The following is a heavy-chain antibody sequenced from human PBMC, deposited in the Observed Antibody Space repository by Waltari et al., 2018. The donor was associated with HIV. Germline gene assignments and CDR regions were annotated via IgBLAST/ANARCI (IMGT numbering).Heavy chain of an antibody. CDR2: IYYSGST. Sequence: QVQLQESGPGLVKPSETLSLTCTVSGGSISSYSWTWFRQPPGKGLEWIGYIYYSGSTNYNPSLKSRVTISVDTSKNQFSLKLSSVTAADTAVYYCASSDYYDSSGYYYIDYWGQGTLVTVSS. D-gene: IGHD3-22*01. CDR1: GGSISSYS. CDR3: ASSDYYDSSGYYYIDY. V-gene: IGHV4-59*01. J-gene: IGHJ4*02.